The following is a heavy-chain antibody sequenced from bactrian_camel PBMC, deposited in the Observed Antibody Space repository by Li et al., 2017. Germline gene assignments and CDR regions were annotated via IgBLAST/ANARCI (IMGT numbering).Heavy chain of an antibody. V-gene: IGHV3S67*01. CDR1: GATFGNSA. CDR3: AKTSDFWSPLD. J-gene: IGHJ4*01. CDR2: IKSDSSI. D-gene: IGHD6*01. Sequence: VQLVESGGGLVQPGGSLRLSCVLSGATFGNSAVNWVRQAPECELVSTIKSDSSIYYADSVKGRFTASRDNSKNTVNLQLNTLYTEDTAIYYCAKTSDFWSPLDWGQGTQVTVS.